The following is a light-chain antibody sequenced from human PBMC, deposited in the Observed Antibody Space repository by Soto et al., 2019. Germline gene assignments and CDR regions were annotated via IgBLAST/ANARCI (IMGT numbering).Light chain of an antibody. CDR1: QSVSNNY. V-gene: IGKV3-20*01. CDR2: GAS. J-gene: IGKJ1*01. Sequence: EIVLTQSPGTLSLSPGERATLSCRASQSVSNNYLAWYQQKPGQAPRLLIYGASNRATGIPDRFSGSGSGTDFTLTISDVQPEDVAVYFCQQYYTSRRTFGQGTKVDIK. CDR3: QQYYTSRRT.